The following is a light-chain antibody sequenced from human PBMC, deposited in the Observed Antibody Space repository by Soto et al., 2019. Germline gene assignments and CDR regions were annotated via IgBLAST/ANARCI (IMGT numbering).Light chain of an antibody. Sequence: IVVTQSPATLSVSPGERATLSCRASQSVSSNLAWYQQKPGQAPRLLIYDASNRATGIPARFSGSGSGTDFTLTTSSLEPEDFAVYYCQQRSNWLWTFAQGTKV. V-gene: IGKV3-11*01. J-gene: IGKJ1*01. CDR1: QSVSSN. CDR2: DAS. CDR3: QQRSNWLWT.